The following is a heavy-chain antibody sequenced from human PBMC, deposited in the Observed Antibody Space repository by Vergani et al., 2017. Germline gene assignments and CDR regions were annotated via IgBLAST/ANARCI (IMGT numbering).Heavy chain of an antibody. V-gene: IGHV3-33*01. Sequence: QVQLVESGGGVVQPGRSLRLSCAASGFTFSSYGMHGVRQAPGKGLEWVAGIWYDGSNKYYADSVKGRFTISRDNSKNTLYLQRNRLRAEDTAVYYCAGDKVGAKDYWGQGTLVTVSS. CDR2: IWYDGSNK. D-gene: IGHD1-26*01. CDR3: AGDKVGAKDY. J-gene: IGHJ4*02. CDR1: GFTFSSYG.